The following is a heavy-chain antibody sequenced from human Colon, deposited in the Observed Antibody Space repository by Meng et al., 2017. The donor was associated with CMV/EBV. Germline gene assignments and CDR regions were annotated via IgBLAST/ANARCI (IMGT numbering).Heavy chain of an antibody. J-gene: IGHJ4*02. CDR1: VSTGNSGSYD. CDR3: AREASGWSTGVDS. D-gene: IGHD6-19*01. Sequence: VCVSTGNSGSYDWTSLRQPPGRGVEWIMCNTYSGNTNYNPSLKSRLTIEVDTSRNQFSLKLTSVTAADTAMYYCAREASGWSTGVDSWGQGTLVTVSS. CDR2: NTYSGNT. V-gene: IGHV4-61*01.